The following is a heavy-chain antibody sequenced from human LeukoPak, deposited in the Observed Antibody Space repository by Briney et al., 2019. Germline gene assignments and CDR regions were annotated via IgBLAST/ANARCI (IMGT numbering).Heavy chain of an antibody. CDR2: ICPGDSDT. V-gene: IGHV5-51*01. CDR3: ARLPRQLLWFGELFYFDY. CDR1: GSSFTSYW. Sequence: GASLKISCKGSGSSFTSYWIGWVRQMPGKGLEWMGIICPGDSDTRYSPSFQGQVTISADKSISTAYLQWSSLKASDTAMYYCARLPRQLLWFGELFYFDYWGQGTLVTVSS. D-gene: IGHD3-10*01. J-gene: IGHJ4*02.